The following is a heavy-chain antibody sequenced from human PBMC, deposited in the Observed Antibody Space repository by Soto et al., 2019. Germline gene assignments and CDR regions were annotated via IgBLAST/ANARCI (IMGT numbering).Heavy chain of an antibody. D-gene: IGHD3-3*01. V-gene: IGHV1-69*06. CDR1: GGTSSNFV. Sequence: QVQLVQSGTEVKKSGSSVTVSCRASGGTSSNFVITWVRQVPGQGLEWLGGILPMFGAVKYAQKFQDRLIITADRSTQTAAMELGSLRSEDTAVYYCARPKRRGYDRGDSYYHTMDVWGHGTTVTVS. J-gene: IGHJ6*02. CDR3: ARPKRRGYDRGDSYYHTMDV. CDR2: ILPMFGAV.